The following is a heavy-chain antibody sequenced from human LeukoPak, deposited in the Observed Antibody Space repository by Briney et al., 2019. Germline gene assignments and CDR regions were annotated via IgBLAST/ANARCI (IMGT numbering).Heavy chain of an antibody. Sequence: GGSLRLSCAASGFTFSSYSMNWVRQAPGKGLEWVSSISSSSSYIYYADSVKGRFTISRDNAKNSLYLQMNSLRAEDTAVSYCSRDRSAYDILTGYPSDAFDIWGQGTMVTVSS. CDR3: SRDRSAYDILTGYPSDAFDI. V-gene: IGHV3-21*01. CDR2: ISSSSSYI. J-gene: IGHJ3*02. CDR1: GFTFSSYS. D-gene: IGHD3-9*01.